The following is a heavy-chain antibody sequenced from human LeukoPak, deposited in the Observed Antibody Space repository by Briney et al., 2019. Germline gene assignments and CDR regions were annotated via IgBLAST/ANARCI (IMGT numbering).Heavy chain of an antibody. D-gene: IGHD2-2*01. V-gene: IGHV3-33*01. CDR3: ARDLVDCSSTSCYCCYYYYGMDV. CDR1: GFTFSSYG. J-gene: IGHJ6*04. CDR2: IWYDGSNK. Sequence: PGGSLRLPCAASGFTFSSYGMHWVRQAPGKGLEWVAVIWYDGSNKYYADSVKGRFTISRDNSKNTLYLQMNSLRAEDTAVYYCARDLVDCSSTSCYCCYYYYGMDVWGKGTTVTVSS.